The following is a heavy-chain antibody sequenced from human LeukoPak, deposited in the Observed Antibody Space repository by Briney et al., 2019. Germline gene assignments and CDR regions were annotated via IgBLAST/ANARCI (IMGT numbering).Heavy chain of an antibody. CDR3: ARGRGSAYYGDYFFYYFDY. J-gene: IGHJ4*02. D-gene: IGHD4-17*01. CDR2: IIPIFGTA. Sequence: SVKVSCKASGGTLSSYAISWVRQAPGQGLEWMGGIIPIFGTANYAQKFQGRVTITADKSTSTAYMELSSLRSEDTAVYYCARGRGSAYYGDYFFYYFDYWGQGTLVTVSS. V-gene: IGHV1-69*06. CDR1: GGTLSSYA.